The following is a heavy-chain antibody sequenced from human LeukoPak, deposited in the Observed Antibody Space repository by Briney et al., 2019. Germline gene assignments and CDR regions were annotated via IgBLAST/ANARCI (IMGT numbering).Heavy chain of an antibody. CDR2: ISSSGSTI. CDR3: ATDYRVELWFGEFLYKGPEY. D-gene: IGHD3-10*01. CDR1: GFTFSSYE. Sequence: GGSLRLSCAASGFTFSSYEMNWVRQAPGKGLEWVSYISSSGSTIYYADSVKGRFTISRDNAKNSLYLQMNSLKTEDAAVYYCATDYRVELWFGEFLYKGPEYWGQGTLVTVSP. J-gene: IGHJ4*02. V-gene: IGHV3-48*03.